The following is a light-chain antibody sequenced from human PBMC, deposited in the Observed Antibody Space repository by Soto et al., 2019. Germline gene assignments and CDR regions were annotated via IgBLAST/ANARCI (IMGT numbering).Light chain of an antibody. CDR1: SSNIGSDT. J-gene: IGLJ3*02. Sequence: QSVLTQPPSASGTPGQRVTISWSGSSSNIGSDTVNWYQQLPGTAPKLLIYNNNQRPSGVPDRFSGSKSGTSASLAISGLQSEDESDYYCAAWDDSLNGRVFGGGTKVTVL. CDR3: AAWDDSLNGRV. V-gene: IGLV1-44*01. CDR2: NNN.